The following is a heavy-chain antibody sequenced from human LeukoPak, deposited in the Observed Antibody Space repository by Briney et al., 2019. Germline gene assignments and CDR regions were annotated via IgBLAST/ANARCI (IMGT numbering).Heavy chain of an antibody. Sequence: GASVKVSCKASGGTFSSYAISWVRQAPGQGLEWMGRIIPILGIANYAQKFQGRVTITADKSTSTAYMELSSLRSEDTAVYYCASASQYSSGWYYYWGQGTLVTVSS. CDR1: GGTFSSYA. CDR2: IIPILGIA. V-gene: IGHV1-69*04. D-gene: IGHD6-19*01. CDR3: ASASQYSSGWYYY. J-gene: IGHJ4*02.